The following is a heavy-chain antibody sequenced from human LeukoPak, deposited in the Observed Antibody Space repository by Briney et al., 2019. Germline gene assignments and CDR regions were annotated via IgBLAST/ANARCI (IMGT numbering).Heavy chain of an antibody. CDR2: MNPNSGNT. CDR1: GYTFTSYD. J-gene: IGHJ6*03. Sequence: EASVKVSCKASGYTFTSYDINWVRQATGQGLEWMGWMNPNSGNTGYAQKFQGRVTMTRNTSISTAYMELSSLRSEDTAVYYCARGSGPHYYYYMDVWGQGTLVTVSS. D-gene: IGHD1-14*01. V-gene: IGHV1-8*01. CDR3: ARGSGPHYYYYMDV.